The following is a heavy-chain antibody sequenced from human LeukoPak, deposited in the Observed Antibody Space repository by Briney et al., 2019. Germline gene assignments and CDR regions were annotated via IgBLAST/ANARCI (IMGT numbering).Heavy chain of an antibody. CDR3: AKVYHPPGTYYDSSGYVDY. V-gene: IGHV3-23*01. CDR1: GFTFSSYA. Sequence: PGGSLRLSCAASGFTFSSYAMSWVRQAPGRGLEWVSAISGSGGSTYYADSVKGRFTISRDNSKNTLYLQMNSLRAEDTAVYYCAKVYHPPGTYYDSSGYVDYWGQGTLVTVSS. J-gene: IGHJ4*02. CDR2: ISGSGGST. D-gene: IGHD3-22*01.